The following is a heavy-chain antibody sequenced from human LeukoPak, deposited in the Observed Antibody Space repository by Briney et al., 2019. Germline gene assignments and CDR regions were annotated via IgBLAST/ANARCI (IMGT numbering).Heavy chain of an antibody. D-gene: IGHD3-10*01. CDR2: INWNGDST. CDR3: ARVVLLDYNYYYMDV. CDR1: GFTFDDYG. Sequence: GGSLRLSCAASGFTFDDYGMSWVRQGPGKGLEWVSTINWNGDSTDYADSVKGRFTISRDNAKNSLYLQMNSLRAEDTALYYCARVVLLDYNYYYMDVWGKGTTVTVSS. V-gene: IGHV3-20*04. J-gene: IGHJ6*03.